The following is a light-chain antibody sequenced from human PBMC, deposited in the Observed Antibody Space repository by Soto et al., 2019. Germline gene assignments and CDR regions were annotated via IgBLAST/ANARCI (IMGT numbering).Light chain of an antibody. CDR3: QQYNNWPQVT. J-gene: IGKJ5*01. CDR2: DAS. V-gene: IGKV3-15*01. CDR1: QTVTSN. Sequence: EIVMTQSPATLSVSPGEGVTLSCGASQTVTSNLAWYQQRPGQTPRLLIYDASTRATGIPARFSGSGSGTEFTLTISSLLSEDFAVYYCQQYNNWPQVTFGQGTRLEIK.